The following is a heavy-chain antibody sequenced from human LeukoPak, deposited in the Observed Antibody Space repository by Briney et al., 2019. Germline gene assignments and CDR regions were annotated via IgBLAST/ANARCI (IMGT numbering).Heavy chain of an antibody. CDR3: AKDRDYYYMDV. CDR1: GFTFSSYS. J-gene: IGHJ6*03. V-gene: IGHV3-21*01. Sequence: GGSLRLSCAASGFTFSSYSMNWVRQAPGKGLEWVSSISSSSSYIYYADSVKGRFTISRDNAKNSLYLQMNSLRAEDTAVYYCAKDRDYYYMDVWGKGTTVTISS. D-gene: IGHD3-10*01. CDR2: ISSSSSYI.